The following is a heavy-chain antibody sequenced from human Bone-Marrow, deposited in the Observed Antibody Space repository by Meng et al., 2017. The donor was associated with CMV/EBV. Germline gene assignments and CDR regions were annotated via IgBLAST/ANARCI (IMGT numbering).Heavy chain of an antibody. D-gene: IGHD3-10*01. Sequence: SETLSLTCTVSGGSISSSSYYWGWIRQPPGKGLEWIGSIYYSGSTYYNPSLKSRVTISVDTSKNQFSLKLSSVTAADTAVYYCARGRLGAGGAWFAPWGQGPLVPVYS. J-gene: IGHJ5*02. CDR3: ARGRLGAGGAWFAP. V-gene: IGHV4-39*07. CDR2: IYYSGST. CDR1: GGSISSSSYY.